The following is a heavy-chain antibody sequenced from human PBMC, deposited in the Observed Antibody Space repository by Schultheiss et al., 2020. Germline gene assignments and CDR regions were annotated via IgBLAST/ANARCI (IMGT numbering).Heavy chain of an antibody. D-gene: IGHD2-2*01. CDR1: GGSVSSGSYY. V-gene: IGHV4-61*01. J-gene: IGHJ4*02. CDR2: IYYSGST. CDR3: ARGIRTPPSQDIVVVPRRGQYYFDY. Sequence: SQTLSLTCTVSGGSVSSGSYYWSWIRQPPGKGLEWIGYIYYSGSTNYNPSLKSRVTISVDTSKNQFSLKLSSVTAADTAVYYCARGIRTPPSQDIVVVPRRGQYYFDYWGKGTLVTVSS.